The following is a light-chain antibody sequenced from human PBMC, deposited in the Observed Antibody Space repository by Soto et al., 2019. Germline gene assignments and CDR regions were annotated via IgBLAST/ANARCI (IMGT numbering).Light chain of an antibody. CDR2: QTF. J-gene: IGKJ1*01. CDR3: QQYNVYWT. V-gene: IGKV1-5*03. Sequence: DIQITHSPSTLYASVGGGGTITFRASQSISGWLAWYQQKPGKAPKVLIYQTFSLKSGVPSRFSGSGSGTEFTLTISSLQPDDFATYYCQQYNVYWTFGQGTTGDIK. CDR1: QSISGW.